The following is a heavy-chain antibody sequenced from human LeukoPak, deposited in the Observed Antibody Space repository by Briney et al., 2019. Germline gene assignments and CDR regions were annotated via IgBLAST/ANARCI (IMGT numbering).Heavy chain of an antibody. CDR1: GGTFSSYA. Sequence: SVKVSCKASGGTFSSYAISWVRQAPGQGLEWMGGIIPIFGTANYAQKFQGRVTITTDESTSTAYMELSSLRSEDTAVYYCARGSNYDFWRGYYEDYWGQGTLVTVSS. J-gene: IGHJ4*02. CDR3: ARGSNYDFWRGYYEDY. D-gene: IGHD3-3*01. V-gene: IGHV1-69*05. CDR2: IIPIFGTA.